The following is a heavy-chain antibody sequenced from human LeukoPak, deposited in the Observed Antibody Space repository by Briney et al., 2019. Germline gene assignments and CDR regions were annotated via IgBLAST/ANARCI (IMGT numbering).Heavy chain of an antibody. D-gene: IGHD1-26*01. CDR2: ISSSSSYI. J-gene: IGHJ3*01. CDR1: GFTFSSYS. V-gene: IGHV3-21*01. Sequence: GGSLRLSCAASGFTFSSYSMNWVRQAPGKGLEWVSSISSSSSYIYYADSVKGRFTISRDNAKNSLYLQMNSLRAEDTAVYYCARDLVVGAIPVGWGQGTMVTVSS. CDR3: ARDLVVGAIPVG.